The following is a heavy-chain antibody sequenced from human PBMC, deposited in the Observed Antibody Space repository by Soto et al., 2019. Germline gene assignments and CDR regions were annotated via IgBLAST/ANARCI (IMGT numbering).Heavy chain of an antibody. Sequence: ASVKVSCKASGGTFGSYAISWVRQAPGQGLEWMGGIIPIFGTANYAQKFQGRVTITADKSTSTAYMELSSLRSEDTAVYYCASGPGDYGGNSASDYWGQGTLVTVSS. D-gene: IGHD4-17*01. CDR3: ASGPGDYGGNSASDY. CDR2: IIPIFGTA. J-gene: IGHJ4*02. V-gene: IGHV1-69*06. CDR1: GGTFGSYA.